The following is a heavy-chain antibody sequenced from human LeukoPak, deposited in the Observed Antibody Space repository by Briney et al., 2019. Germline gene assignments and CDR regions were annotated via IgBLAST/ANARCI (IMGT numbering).Heavy chain of an antibody. CDR2: ISYDGSNK. CDR3: AREHPWLYFDY. V-gene: IGHV3-30-3*01. Sequence: PGRSLRLSCAASGFTFSSYAMHWVRQAPGKGLEWVAVISYDGSNKYYADSVKGRFTISRDNSKNTLYLQMNSLRAEDTAVYYCAREHPWLYFDYWGQGTLVTVSS. D-gene: IGHD5-12*01. J-gene: IGHJ4*02. CDR1: GFTFSSYA.